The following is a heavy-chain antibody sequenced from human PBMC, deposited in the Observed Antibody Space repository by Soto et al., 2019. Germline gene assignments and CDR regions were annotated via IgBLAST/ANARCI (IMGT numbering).Heavy chain of an antibody. J-gene: IGHJ6*02. V-gene: IGHV4-39*01. CDR2: IYYTGNT. CDR3: ASEVSSTDGMDV. D-gene: IGHD2-15*01. Sequence: KASETLSLTCTVSGDSSVSSSSYYWGWIRQPPGKGLEWIGSIYYTGNTFCSPSFRSRLTISVDTSKSQFSLKLRSVTAADTATYYCASEVSSTDGMDVWGQGTTVTVSS. CDR1: GDSSVSSSSYY.